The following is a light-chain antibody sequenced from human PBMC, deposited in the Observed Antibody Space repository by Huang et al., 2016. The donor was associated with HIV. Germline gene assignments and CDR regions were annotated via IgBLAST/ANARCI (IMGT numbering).Light chain of an antibody. J-gene: IGKJ3*01. CDR1: QSVLYSSNNKNC. V-gene: IGKV4-1*01. CDR3: QQYYTTPFT. Sequence: DIVMTQSPDSLAVSLGERATINCKSSQSVLYSSNNKNCLAWYQQKPGQAPKWLIYWASTRESGVPDRFSGSGSGTDFTLPISSLQAEDVAVYYCQQYYTTPFTFGPGTKVDIK. CDR2: WAS.